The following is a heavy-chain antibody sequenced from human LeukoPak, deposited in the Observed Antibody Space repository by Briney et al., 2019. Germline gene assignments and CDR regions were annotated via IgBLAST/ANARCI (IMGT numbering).Heavy chain of an antibody. V-gene: IGHV3-23*01. CDR1: GFTFSSLA. D-gene: IGHD6-19*01. J-gene: IGHJ4*02. CDR2: ISDSGGTT. CDR3: AKDARRTSGWYFFDH. Sequence: GGSLRLSCAATGFTFSSLAMGWVRQAPGKGLEWVSVISDSGGTTYYADSVKGRFTISRDNSRNTLFLQMNSLRVEDTAVYFCAKDARRTSGWYFFDHWGQGTLVTVSS.